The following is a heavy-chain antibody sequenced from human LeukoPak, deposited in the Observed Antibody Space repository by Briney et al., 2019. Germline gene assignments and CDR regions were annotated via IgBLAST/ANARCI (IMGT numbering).Heavy chain of an antibody. Sequence: PGGSLRLSCTASGFTFSSYSMNWVRQAPGKGLEWVSYISSSSNTIYYADSVKGRFIISRDNAKNSLYLQMNSLKAEDTALYFCAKGKPRGDYYGSGIYFYFDYWGQGALVTVSS. CDR1: GFTFSSYS. CDR2: ISSSSNTI. D-gene: IGHD3-10*01. CDR3: AKGKPRGDYYGSGIYFYFDY. V-gene: IGHV3-48*04. J-gene: IGHJ4*02.